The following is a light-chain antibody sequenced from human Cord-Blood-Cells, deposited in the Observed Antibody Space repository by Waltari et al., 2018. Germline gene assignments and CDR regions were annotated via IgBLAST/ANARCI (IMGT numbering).Light chain of an antibody. CDR2: EGS. CDR3: CSYAGSSTFRV. V-gene: IGLV2-23*03. Sequence: QSALTQPASVSGSPGQSITISCTGTSSDVGCYNLVFWYQQHPGKAPKRMMYEGSKRPSGVSNRFSGSKSGNTASLTISGLQAEDEADYYCCSYAGSSTFRVFGGGTKLTVL. CDR1: SSDVGCYNL. J-gene: IGLJ3*02.